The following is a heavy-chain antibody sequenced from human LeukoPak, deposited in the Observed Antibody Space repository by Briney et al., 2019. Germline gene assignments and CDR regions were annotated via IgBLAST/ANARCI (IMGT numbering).Heavy chain of an antibody. V-gene: IGHV3-48*01. CDR1: GITFSSYS. Sequence: GGSLRLSCVASGITFSSYSMNWVRQAPGKGLEWLSYISSSSSTIFYADSVKGPFTISRDNSKNTLFLQMDSLRAEDTAIYYCTRLSTAAADSDFWGQGTLVTVSS. CDR3: TRLSTAAADSDF. D-gene: IGHD6-25*01. CDR2: ISSSSSTI. J-gene: IGHJ4*02.